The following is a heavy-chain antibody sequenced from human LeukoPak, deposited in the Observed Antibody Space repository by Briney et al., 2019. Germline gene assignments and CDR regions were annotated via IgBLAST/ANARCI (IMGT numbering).Heavy chain of an antibody. CDR3: ARESGYLYGMDV. CDR1: GGSISSYY. CDR2: IYYSGST. D-gene: IGHD1-26*01. J-gene: IGHJ6*02. V-gene: IGHV4-59*01. Sequence: SETLSRTCTVSGGSISSYYWSWIRQPPGKGLEWIGYIYYSGSTNYNPSLKSRVTISVDTSKNQFSLKLSSVTAADTAVYYCARESGYLYGMDVWGQGTTVTVSS.